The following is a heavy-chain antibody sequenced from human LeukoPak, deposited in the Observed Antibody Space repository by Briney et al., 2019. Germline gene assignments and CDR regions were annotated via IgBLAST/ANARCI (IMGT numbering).Heavy chain of an antibody. V-gene: IGHV4-39*07. CDR3: ARIGRYFDWLSSAFDI. CDR1: GGSISSSSYY. Sequence: SETLSLTCTVSGGSISSSSYYWGWIRQPPGKGLEWIGSIYYSGSTYYNPSLKSRVTISVDTSKNQFSLKLSSVTAADTAVYYCARIGRYFDWLSSAFDIWGQGTMVAVSS. CDR2: IYYSGST. J-gene: IGHJ3*02. D-gene: IGHD3-9*01.